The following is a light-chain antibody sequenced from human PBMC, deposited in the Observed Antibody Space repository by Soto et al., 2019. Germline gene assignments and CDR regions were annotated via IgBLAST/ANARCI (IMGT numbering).Light chain of an antibody. V-gene: IGKV4-1*01. CDR1: QSVLYSSNNKKY. CDR3: QQYESSPRT. CDR2: WAS. J-gene: IGKJ2*01. Sequence: DIVMTQSPDSLAVSLGERATINCKSSQSVLYSSNNKKYLAWYQQKPGQPPKLLIYWASTRESGVPDRFSGSGSGTDFTLTISSLQAEDVAVYYCQQYESSPRTFGQGTKLEIK.